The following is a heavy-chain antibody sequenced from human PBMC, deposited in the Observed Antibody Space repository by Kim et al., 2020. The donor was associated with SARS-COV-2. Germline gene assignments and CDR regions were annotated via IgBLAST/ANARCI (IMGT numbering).Heavy chain of an antibody. J-gene: IGHJ6*02. CDR2: INSDGSST. CDR3: ATGGRYSYGYGYYYYYYGMDV. Sequence: GGSLRLSCAASGFTFSSYWMHWVRQAPGKGLVWVSRINSDGSSTSYADSVKGRFTISRDNAKNTLYLQMNSLRAEDTAVYYCATGGRYSYGYGYYYYYYGMDVWGQGTTVTVSS. CDR1: GFTFSSYW. V-gene: IGHV3-74*01. D-gene: IGHD5-18*01.